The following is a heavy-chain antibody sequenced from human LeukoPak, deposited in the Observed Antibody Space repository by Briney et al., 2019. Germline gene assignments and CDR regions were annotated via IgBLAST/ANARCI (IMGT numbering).Heavy chain of an antibody. J-gene: IGHJ4*02. CDR1: GFTFSTYV. V-gene: IGHV3-23*01. CDR2: VSGSGGGT. D-gene: IGHD3/OR15-3a*01. CDR3: AKAGLHGLGY. Sequence: PGGSLRLSCAVSGFTFSTYVMGWARQAPGQGLEWVSSVSGSGGGTYYADSVKGRLTISRDNSKNTLYLQMDSLRAEDTAIYYCAKAGLHGLGYWGQGALVTVSS.